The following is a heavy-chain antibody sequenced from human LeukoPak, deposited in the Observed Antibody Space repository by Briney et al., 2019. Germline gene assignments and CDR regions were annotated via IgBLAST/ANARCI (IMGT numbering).Heavy chain of an antibody. CDR1: GFTFRNYD. J-gene: IGHJ3*02. V-gene: IGHV3-23*01. CDR3: AKHTVVVGTDGFDI. Sequence: GGSLRLSCAASGFTFRNYDMRWVRQAPGKGLEGVAGISGSGGSTYYADSVKGRFTISRDDSKNTVYLQMNCLRAEDTAIYYCAKHTVVVGTDGFDIWGQGTMVTVSS. CDR2: ISGSGGST. D-gene: IGHD2-21*01.